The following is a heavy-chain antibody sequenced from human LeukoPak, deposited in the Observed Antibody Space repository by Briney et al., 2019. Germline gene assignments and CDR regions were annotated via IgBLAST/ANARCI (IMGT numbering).Heavy chain of an antibody. D-gene: IGHD1-1*01. CDR3: ARGPTISETGYFDY. CDR2: INHRGDT. V-gene: IGHV4-34*01. CDR1: GGSFSAYY. Sequence: SETLSLTCAVYGGSFSAYYWSWIRQSPGKGLEWIAEINHRGDTNYNPSVKSRVSISVDTSKNQFPLKVASLTAADTAVYYCARGPTISETGYFDYWGQGTLVTVSS. J-gene: IGHJ4*03.